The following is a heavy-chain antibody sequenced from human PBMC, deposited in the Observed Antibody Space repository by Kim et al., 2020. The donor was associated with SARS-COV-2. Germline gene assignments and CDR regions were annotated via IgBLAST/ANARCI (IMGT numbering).Heavy chain of an antibody. D-gene: IGHD2-2*03. V-gene: IGHV3-48*02. Sequence: GGSLRLSCAASGFTFSSYSMNWVRQAPGKGLEWVSYISSSSSTIYYADSVKGRFTISRDNAKNSLYLQMNSLRDEDTAVYYCARVGYCSSTSCYNFDYWGRGTLVTVSS. CDR1: GFTFSSYS. CDR3: ARVGYCSSTSCYNFDY. CDR2: ISSSSSTI. J-gene: IGHJ4*02.